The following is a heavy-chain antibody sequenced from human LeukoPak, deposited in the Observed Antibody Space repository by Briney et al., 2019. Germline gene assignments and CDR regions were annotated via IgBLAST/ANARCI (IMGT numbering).Heavy chain of an antibody. CDR2: IYTGGST. CDR3: ARAGSYYGSGSYH. V-gene: IGHV3-66*01. D-gene: IGHD3-10*01. CDR1: GFTFSSYA. Sequence: GGSLRLSCAASGFTFSSYAMSWVRQAPGKGLEWVSVIYTGGSTYYADSVKGRFTVSRDNSKNTLYLQMNSLRAEDTAVYYCARAGSYYGSGSYHWGQGTLVTVSS. J-gene: IGHJ5*02.